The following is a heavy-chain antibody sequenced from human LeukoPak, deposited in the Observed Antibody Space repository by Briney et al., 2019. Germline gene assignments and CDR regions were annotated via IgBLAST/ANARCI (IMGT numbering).Heavy chain of an antibody. CDR3: AKGCLEMATVDFEF. V-gene: IGHV3-9*01. CDR2: INWSSKMV. Sequence: PGGSLRLSCAASGFDFGNYAMHWVRQAPGMGLQWVSGINWSSKMVAYAASVKGRFTISRDNAKNSLYLQMNSLTSEDTAFYFCAKGCLEMATVDFEFWGQGTLVAVSS. J-gene: IGHJ4*02. D-gene: IGHD5-24*01. CDR1: GFDFGNYA.